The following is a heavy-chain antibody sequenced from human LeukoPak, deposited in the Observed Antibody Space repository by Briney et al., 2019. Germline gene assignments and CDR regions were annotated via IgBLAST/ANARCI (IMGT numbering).Heavy chain of an antibody. J-gene: IGHJ5*02. V-gene: IGHV1-18*01. CDR3: AVPYSSTPRDWFDP. D-gene: IGHD6-13*01. Sequence: ASVKVSCKASGYTFTSYGISWVRQAPGHGLECMGWISAYNGNTNYAQKFQGRVTMTTDRSTNTAYMELRSLRFDDTAVYYCAVPYSSTPRDWFDPWGQGTLVTVSS. CDR2: ISAYNGNT. CDR1: GYTFTSYG.